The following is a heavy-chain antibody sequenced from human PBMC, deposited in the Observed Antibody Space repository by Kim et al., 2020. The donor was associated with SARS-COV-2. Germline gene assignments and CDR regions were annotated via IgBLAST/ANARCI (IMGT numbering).Heavy chain of an antibody. CDR3: ARARSDC. CDR2: ISYDGSNK. V-gene: IGHV3-33*05. CDR1: GFTFSSYG. Sequence: GWSLRLSCAASGFTFSSYGMHWVRQAPGKGLEWVAVISYDGSNKYYADSVKGRFTISRDNSKNTLYLQMNSLRAEDTAVYYCARARSDCWGQGTLVTVSS. J-gene: IGHJ4*02.